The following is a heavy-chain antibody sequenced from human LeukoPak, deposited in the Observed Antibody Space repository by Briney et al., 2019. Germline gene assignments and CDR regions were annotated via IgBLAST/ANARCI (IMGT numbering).Heavy chain of an antibody. CDR2: IYWNDDK. V-gene: IGHV2-5*01. CDR1: GFSLSTSGVG. CDR3: AHTWGRSGYYFDFDF. Sequence: SGPTLVKPTQTLTLTCTFSGFSLSTSGVGVGWIRQPPGKALEWLALIYWNDDKPYSPSLKSRLTLTKDTSKNQVVLKLTNVDPEDTAIYYCAHTWGRSGYYFDFDFWGQGTLVTVSS. J-gene: IGHJ4*02. D-gene: IGHD3-22*01.